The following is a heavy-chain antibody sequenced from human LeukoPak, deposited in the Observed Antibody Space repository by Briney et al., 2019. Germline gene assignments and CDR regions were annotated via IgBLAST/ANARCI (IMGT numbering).Heavy chain of an antibody. Sequence: GGSLRLSRAASGFTFSSYAMSWVRQAPGKGLEWVSAISGSGGSTYYADSVKGRFTISRDNSKNTLYLQMNSLRAEDTAVYYCAQRGRGAAAAFDYWGQGTLVTVSS. D-gene: IGHD6-13*01. CDR2: ISGSGGST. CDR1: GFTFSSYA. V-gene: IGHV3-23*01. CDR3: AQRGRGAAAAFDY. J-gene: IGHJ4*02.